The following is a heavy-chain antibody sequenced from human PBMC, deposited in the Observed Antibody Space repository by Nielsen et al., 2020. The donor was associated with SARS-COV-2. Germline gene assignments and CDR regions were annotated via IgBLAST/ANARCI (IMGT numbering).Heavy chain of an antibody. CDR1: GFTFSSYA. CDR3: ARAKGF. J-gene: IGHJ6*01. V-gene: IGHV3-53*01. Sequence: ESLKISCAASGFTFSSYAMSWVRQAPGTGLEWVSVIYSGGSTYYADSVKGRFTISRYNSKNTLYLQMNSLRAEDTAVYYCARAKGFWGQGTTVTVSS. CDR2: IYSGGST.